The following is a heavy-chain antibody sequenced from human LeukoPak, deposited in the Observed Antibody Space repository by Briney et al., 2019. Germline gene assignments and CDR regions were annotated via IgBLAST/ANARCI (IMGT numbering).Heavy chain of an antibody. D-gene: IGHD3-22*01. V-gene: IGHV3-30*02. CDR2: IRYDGSNK. CDR1: GFTFSSYG. CDR3: AKPERKYDSSGYYPD. Sequence: GGSLRLSCAASGFTFSSYGMHWVRQAPAKGLEWVAFIRYDGSNKYYADSVKGRFTISRDNSKNTLYLQMNSLRAEDTAVYCCAKPERKYDSSGYYPDWGQGTLVTVSS. J-gene: IGHJ4*02.